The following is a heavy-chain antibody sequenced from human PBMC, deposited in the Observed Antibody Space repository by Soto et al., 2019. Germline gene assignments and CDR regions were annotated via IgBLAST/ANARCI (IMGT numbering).Heavy chain of an antibody. CDR1: GFTFSDYY. V-gene: IGHV3-11*05. CDR3: ARLDGYYDRSGSYY. CDR2: ISSGSSYT. D-gene: IGHD3-22*01. J-gene: IGHJ4*02. Sequence: QVQLVESGGGLVKPGGSLRLSCAASGFTFSDYYMSWIRQAPGKGLEWVSYISSGSSYTNYRDSVKGQYTISRDNAKNSHDLQMNSLSTEDTAEYYGARLDGYYDRSGSYYWGQGSLV.